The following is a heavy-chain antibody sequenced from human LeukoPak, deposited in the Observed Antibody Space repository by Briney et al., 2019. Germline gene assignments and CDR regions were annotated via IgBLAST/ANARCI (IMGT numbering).Heavy chain of an antibody. CDR2: ISSTANGYEK. CDR1: GFTFSSYG. D-gene: IGHD3-10*01. V-gene: IGHV3-73*01. CDR3: TGNYYGSGSYADFDY. Sequence: PGGSLKISCAASGFTFSSYGMNWVRQAPGQGLEWVGRISSTANGYEKAYAEQVKGRITIARDDSKNTEYLQMHSFKPKYEAEYYCTGNYYGSGSYADFDYWGQGTLVTVSS. J-gene: IGHJ4*02.